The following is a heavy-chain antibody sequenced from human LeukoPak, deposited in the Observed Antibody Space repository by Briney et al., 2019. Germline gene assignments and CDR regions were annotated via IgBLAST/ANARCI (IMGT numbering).Heavy chain of an antibody. D-gene: IGHD2-15*01. CDR2: ITGGGADT. CDR1: GFAFSNYA. Sequence: PGGSLRLSCAASGFAFSNYAMAWVRQAPGKEPEWVSVITGGGADTYQIDSVEGRFTISRDNSKNTLYLQMNSLRAEDTAVYFCAKGTLGHCNGASCYPLDYWGQGTLVTVSS. CDR3: AKGTLGHCNGASCYPLDY. J-gene: IGHJ4*02. V-gene: IGHV3-23*01.